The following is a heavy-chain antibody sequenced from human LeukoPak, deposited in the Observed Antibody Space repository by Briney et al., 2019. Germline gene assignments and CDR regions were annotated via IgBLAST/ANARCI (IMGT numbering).Heavy chain of an antibody. J-gene: IGHJ4*02. CDR3: ARLPDCSGGSCYSYYFDY. V-gene: IGHV5-51*01. Sequence: GESLKISCKGSGYSFTSYWIGWVRQMPGKGLEWMGIIYPGDSDTRYSPSFQGQVTTSADKSISTAYLQWSSLKASDTAMYYCARLPDCSGGSCYSYYFDYWGQGTLVTVSS. CDR1: GYSFTSYW. CDR2: IYPGDSDT. D-gene: IGHD2-15*01.